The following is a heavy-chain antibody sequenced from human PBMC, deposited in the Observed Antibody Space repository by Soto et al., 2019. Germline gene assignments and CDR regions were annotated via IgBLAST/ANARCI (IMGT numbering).Heavy chain of an antibody. CDR2: IYYTGST. J-gene: IGHJ4*02. Sequence: SATLSLTCTVSGGSISSGDYYWSWIRQPPGKGLEWIGYIYYTGSTYYNPSLKSRLTISVDTSKNQFSLKLTSVTAADTAVYFCARYQKGPFDYWGQGNLVTVS. D-gene: IGHD2-2*01. V-gene: IGHV4-30-4*01. CDR3: ARYQKGPFDY. CDR1: GGSISSGDYY.